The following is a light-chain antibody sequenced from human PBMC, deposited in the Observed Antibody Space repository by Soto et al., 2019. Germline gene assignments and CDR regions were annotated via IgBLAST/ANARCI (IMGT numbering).Light chain of an antibody. J-gene: IGKJ5*01. Sequence: EIVLTQSPATLSLSPGERATLSCRASQSVGSFLAWYQQTPGQAPRLLIYDVSNKATGIPARFSGSGSGTDFTLVISSLEPEDFAVYYCQQRGNWSITFGQGTRLESK. CDR3: QQRGNWSIT. CDR2: DVS. V-gene: IGKV3-11*01. CDR1: QSVGSF.